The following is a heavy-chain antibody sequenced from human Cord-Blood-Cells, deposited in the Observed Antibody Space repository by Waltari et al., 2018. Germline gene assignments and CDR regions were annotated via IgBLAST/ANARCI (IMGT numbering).Heavy chain of an antibody. CDR3: ARAYDSSGYYYRGSYWYFDL. CDR2: IYYSGST. J-gene: IGHJ2*01. V-gene: IGHV4-39*07. D-gene: IGHD3-22*01. CDR1: GGSISSSSYY. Sequence: QLQLQESGPGLVKPSETLSLTCTVSGGSISSSSYYWGWIRQPPGKGLEWIGSIYYSGSTYYTRSLKSLVTISVDTSKNQFSLKLSSVTAADTAVYYCARAYDSSGYYYRGSYWYFDLWGRGTLVTVSS.